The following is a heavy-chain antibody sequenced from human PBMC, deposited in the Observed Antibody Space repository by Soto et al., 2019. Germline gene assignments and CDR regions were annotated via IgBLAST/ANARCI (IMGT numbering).Heavy chain of an antibody. CDR2: ISGSGGST. CDR1: GFTFSSYA. CDR3: AKPGERSDGDYVAYYFDY. J-gene: IGHJ4*02. Sequence: SGGSLRLSCAASGFTFSSYAMSWVRQAPGKGLEWVSAISGSGGSTYYADSVKGRFTISRDNSKNTLYLQMNSLRAEDTAVYYCAKPGERSDGDYVAYYFDYWGQGTLVTVSS. V-gene: IGHV3-23*01. D-gene: IGHD4-17*01.